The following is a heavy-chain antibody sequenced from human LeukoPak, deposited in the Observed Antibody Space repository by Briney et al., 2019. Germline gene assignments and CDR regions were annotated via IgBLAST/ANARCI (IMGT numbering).Heavy chain of an antibody. CDR3: AGKITIFGVVIGSDAFDI. Sequence: PSETLSLTCAVSGYSISSGYYWGWIRQPPGKGREWIGSIYHSGSTYYNPSLKSRVTISVDTSKNQFSLKLSSVTAADTAVYYCAGKITIFGVVIGSDAFDIWGQGTMVTVSS. J-gene: IGHJ3*02. V-gene: IGHV4-38-2*01. CDR1: GYSISSGYY. CDR2: IYHSGST. D-gene: IGHD3-3*01.